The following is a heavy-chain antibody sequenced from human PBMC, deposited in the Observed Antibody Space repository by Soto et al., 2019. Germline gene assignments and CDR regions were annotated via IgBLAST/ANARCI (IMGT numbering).Heavy chain of an antibody. CDR1: GFTFSSYE. V-gene: IGHV3-48*03. J-gene: IGHJ3*02. Sequence: GGSLRLSCAASGFTFSSYEMNWVRKAPGKGLEWVSYISSSGSTIYYADSVKGRFTISRDNAKNSLYLQMNSLRAEDTAVYYCARDSYSNYDAFDIWGQGTMVTVSS. D-gene: IGHD4-4*01. CDR3: ARDSYSNYDAFDI. CDR2: ISSSGSTI.